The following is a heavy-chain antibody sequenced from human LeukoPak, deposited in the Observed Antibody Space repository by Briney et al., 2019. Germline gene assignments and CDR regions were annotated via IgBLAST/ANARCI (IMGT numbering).Heavy chain of an antibody. D-gene: IGHD3-22*01. CDR3: TTELDIRPNHY. Sequence: GGSLRLSCAASGLTFSHAWMSWVRQAPGKGLEWVGRIKRKSDGGTTDYAAPVKGRFTISRDDSKNTLYLQMNSLKSEDTAVYYCTTELDIRPNHYWGQGTLVTVSS. J-gene: IGHJ4*02. CDR2: IKRKSDGGTT. V-gene: IGHV3-15*01. CDR1: GLTFSHAW.